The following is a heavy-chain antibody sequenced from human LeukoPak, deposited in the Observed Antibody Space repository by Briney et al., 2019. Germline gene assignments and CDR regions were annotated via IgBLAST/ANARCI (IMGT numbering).Heavy chain of an antibody. J-gene: IGHJ5*02. CDR2: INTNTGNP. V-gene: IGHV7-4-1*02. D-gene: IGHD1-26*01. CDR1: GYTFTSYA. CDR3: ARVFSIVAISSWFDP. Sequence: ASVKVSCKASGYTFTSYAMNWVRQAPGQGLEWMGWINTNTGNPTYAQGFTGRFVFSLDTSVSTAYLQISSLKAEDTAVYYCARVFSIVAISSWFDPWGQGTLVTVSS.